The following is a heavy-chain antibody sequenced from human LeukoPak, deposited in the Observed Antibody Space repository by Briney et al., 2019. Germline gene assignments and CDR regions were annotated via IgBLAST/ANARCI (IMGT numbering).Heavy chain of an antibody. D-gene: IGHD4-11*01. CDR2: IWYDGSNK. V-gene: IGHV3-33*01. J-gene: IGHJ4*02. CDR3: ARDYSKLDY. Sequence: GRSLRLSCAASGFTFSSYGMHWVRQAPAKGLEWVAVIWYDGSNKYYADSVKGRFTISRDNSKNTLYLQMNSLRAEDTAVYYCARDYSKLDYWGQGTLVTVSS. CDR1: GFTFSSYG.